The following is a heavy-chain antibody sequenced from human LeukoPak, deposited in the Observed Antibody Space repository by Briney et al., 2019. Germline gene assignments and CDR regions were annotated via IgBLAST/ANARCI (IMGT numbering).Heavy chain of an antibody. V-gene: IGHV4-59*01. D-gene: IGHD1-26*01. CDR2: IYYSGST. CDR1: GCTISSYY. J-gene: IGHJ4*02. Sequence: SETLSLTCTVSGCTISSYYWSWIRQPPGKGLAWVGYIYYSGSTNYNPSLKSRVTISVDTYKNQFSLKLSSVTAADTAVYYCARYAYSGSYYVDYWGQGTLVTVSS. CDR3: ARYAYSGSYYVDY.